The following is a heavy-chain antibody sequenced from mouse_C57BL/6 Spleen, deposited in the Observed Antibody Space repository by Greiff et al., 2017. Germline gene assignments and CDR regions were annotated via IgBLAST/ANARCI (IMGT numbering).Heavy chain of an antibody. CDR1: GYSITSGYY. Sequence: EVQLQQSGPGLVKPSQSLSLTCSVTGYSITSGYYWNWIRQFPGNKLEWMGYISYDGSNNYNPSLKNRISITRDTSKNQFFLKLNSVTTEDTATYYCAIYSNYGFAYWGQGTLVTVSA. J-gene: IGHJ3*01. V-gene: IGHV3-6*01. D-gene: IGHD2-5*01. CDR3: AIYSNYGFAY. CDR2: ISYDGSN.